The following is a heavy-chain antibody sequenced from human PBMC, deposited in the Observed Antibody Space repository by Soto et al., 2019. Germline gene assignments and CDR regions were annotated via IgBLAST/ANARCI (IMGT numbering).Heavy chain of an antibody. CDR1: GFTLSDHY. V-gene: IGHV3-72*01. J-gene: IGHJ4*02. CDR3: TRDTYTALDY. D-gene: IGHD2-2*02. CDR2: SRDKAQGYST. Sequence: GGSLRLSCAGSGFTLSDHYIDWVRQAPGKGLEWVGRSRDKAQGYSTAYAASVKGRFTTSRDDSENSLHLQMNSLKTEDTAVYYCTRDTYTALDYWGQGTLVTVSS.